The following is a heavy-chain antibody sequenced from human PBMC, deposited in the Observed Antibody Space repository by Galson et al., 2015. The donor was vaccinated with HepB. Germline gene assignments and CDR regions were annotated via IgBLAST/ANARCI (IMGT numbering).Heavy chain of an antibody. V-gene: IGHV3-23*01. CDR3: AKPPVSSGGSRHRGDAFDI. J-gene: IGHJ3*02. CDR1: GFTFSSYA. CDR2: ISGSGGST. D-gene: IGHD6-25*01. Sequence: SLRLSCAASGFTFSSYAMSWVRQAPGKGLEWVSAISGSGGSTYYADSVKGRFTISRDNSKNTLYLQMNSLRAEDTAVYYCAKPPVSSGGSRHRGDAFDIWGQGTMVTVSS.